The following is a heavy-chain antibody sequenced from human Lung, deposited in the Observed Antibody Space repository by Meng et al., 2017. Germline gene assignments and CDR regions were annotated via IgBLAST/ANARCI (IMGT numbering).Heavy chain of an antibody. V-gene: IGHV4-34*01. CDR3: ARGPTTMAHDFDY. CDR2: INHSGST. J-gene: IGHJ4*02. D-gene: IGHD4-11*01. Sequence: QVQLHQGGAGRLKPSETLSLTCVVSCGSFSDYYWSWIRQPPGKGLEWIGEINHSGSTNYNPSLESRATISVDTSQNNLSLKLSSVTAADSAVYYCARGPTTMAHDFDYWGQGTLVTVSS. CDR1: CGSFSDYY.